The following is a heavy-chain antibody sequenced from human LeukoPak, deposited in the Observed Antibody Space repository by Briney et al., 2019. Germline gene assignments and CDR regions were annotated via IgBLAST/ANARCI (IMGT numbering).Heavy chain of an antibody. D-gene: IGHD1-20*01. V-gene: IGHV1-2*02. CDR3: ARAPSHSGYNWNDGGYYYYYGMDV. Sequence: ASVKVSCKASGYTFTGYYMHWVRQAPGQGLEWVGWINPNSGGTNYAQKFQGRVTMTRDTSISTAYMELSRLRSDDTAVYYCARAPSHSGYNWNDGGYYYYYGMDVWGQGTTVTVSS. CDR2: INPNSGGT. CDR1: GYTFTGYY. J-gene: IGHJ6*02.